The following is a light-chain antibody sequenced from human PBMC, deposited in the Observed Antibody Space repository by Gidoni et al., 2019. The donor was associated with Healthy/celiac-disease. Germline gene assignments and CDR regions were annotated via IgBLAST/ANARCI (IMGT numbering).Light chain of an antibody. Sequence: PGQSITISCTGTSSDVGGYNYVSWYQQHPGKAPKLMIYDVSNRPSGVPNRFSGSKSGNTASLTISGLQAEDEADYYCSSYTSSSTLDVVFGGGTKLTVL. J-gene: IGLJ2*01. CDR2: DVS. CDR3: SSYTSSSTLDVV. V-gene: IGLV2-14*04. CDR1: SSDVGGYNY.